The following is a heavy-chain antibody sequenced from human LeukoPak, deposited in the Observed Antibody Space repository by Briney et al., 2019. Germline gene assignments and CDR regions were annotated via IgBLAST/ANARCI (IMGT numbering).Heavy chain of an antibody. D-gene: IGHD4-11*01. CDR3: ATAKSNYAFDY. V-gene: IGHV1-69-2*01. Sequence: ASVKVSCMVSGYTFTDYYMHWVQQAPGKGLEWMGLVDPEDGETIYAEKFQGRVTITADTSTDTAYMELSSLRSEDTAVYYCATAKSNYAFDYWGQGTLVTVSS. CDR2: VDPEDGET. CDR1: GYTFTDYY. J-gene: IGHJ4*02.